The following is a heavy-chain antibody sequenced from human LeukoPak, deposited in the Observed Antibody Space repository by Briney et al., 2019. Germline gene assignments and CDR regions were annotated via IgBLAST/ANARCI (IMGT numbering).Heavy chain of an antibody. CDR1: GGSMSTSTYY. CDR2: IYYSGST. Sequence: SETLSLTCTVSGGSMSTSTYYWGWIRQPPGKGLEWIGSIYYSGSTYYNPSLKSRVTISVDTSKNQFSLKLSSVTAADTAVYYCATQRRIFGVVIIPPHFDYWGQGTLVTVSS. V-gene: IGHV4-39*01. D-gene: IGHD3-3*01. J-gene: IGHJ4*02. CDR3: ATQRRIFGVVIIPPHFDY.